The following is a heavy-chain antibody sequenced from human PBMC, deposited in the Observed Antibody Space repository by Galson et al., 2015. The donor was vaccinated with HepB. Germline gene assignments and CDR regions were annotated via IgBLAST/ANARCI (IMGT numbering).Heavy chain of an antibody. D-gene: IGHD4-17*01. V-gene: IGHV3-9*01. CDR1: GFNFDDYA. J-gene: IGHJ6*01. Sequence: SLRLSCAASGFNFDDYAIHWVRQVPGKGLEWVSGISWDSGKIEYADSVKGRFTISRDNGKNAMYLEMNSLRAEDTALYYCAKDRSSSVTTLLAMDVWGQGTTVIVTP. CDR2: ISWDSGKI. CDR3: AKDRSSSVTTLLAMDV.